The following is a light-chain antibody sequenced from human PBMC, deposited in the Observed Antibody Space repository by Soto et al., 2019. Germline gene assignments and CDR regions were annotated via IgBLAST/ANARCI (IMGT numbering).Light chain of an antibody. CDR2: AAS. CDR3: QQYYSYPQG. V-gene: IGKV1-8*01. CDR1: QGISSY. J-gene: IGKJ1*01. Sequence: AIRMTQSPSSFSASTGDRVTITCRASQGISSYLAWYQQKPGKAPKLLIYAASTLQSGVPSRFSGSGSGTDFTLTISCLQSEEFATYYCQQYYSYPQGFGQGTKVEIK.